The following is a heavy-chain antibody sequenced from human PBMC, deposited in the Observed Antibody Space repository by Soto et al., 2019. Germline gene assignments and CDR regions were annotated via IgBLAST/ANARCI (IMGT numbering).Heavy chain of an antibody. CDR2: INPNSGNT. D-gene: IGHD4-17*01. J-gene: IGHJ5*02. V-gene: IGHV1-8*01. CDR3: ARGIKYGAYSRWFDP. CDR1: GYIFTNYD. Sequence: QVQLVQSGAEVKKPGASVKVSCKASGYIFTNYDINWVRQATGQGLEYLGWINPNSGNTGYVQKFHGRVTMTRNTSINTAYMELNSLRSEDTAVYYCARGIKYGAYSRWFDPWGQGTLVTVSS.